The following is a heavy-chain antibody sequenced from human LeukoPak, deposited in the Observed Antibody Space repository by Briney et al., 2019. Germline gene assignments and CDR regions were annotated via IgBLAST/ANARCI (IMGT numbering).Heavy chain of an antibody. D-gene: IGHD3-16*01. Sequence: GGSLRLSCAASGFTFSSYSMNWVRQAPGKGLEWLSYISSSSTTIYYADSVKGRFTISRDNAENSLYLQMNSLRAEDTAVYYCAKDQGPTIMGFFDYWGQGTLVTVSS. V-gene: IGHV3-48*01. CDR2: ISSSSTTI. J-gene: IGHJ4*02. CDR3: AKDQGPTIMGFFDY. CDR1: GFTFSSYS.